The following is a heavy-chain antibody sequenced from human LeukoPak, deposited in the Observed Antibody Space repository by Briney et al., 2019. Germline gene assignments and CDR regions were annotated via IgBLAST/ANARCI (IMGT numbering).Heavy chain of an antibody. D-gene: IGHD3-3*01. Sequence: GASVKVSCKASGYTFTSYDINRVRQATGQGLEWMGWMNPNSGNTGYAQKFQGRVTMTRNTSISTAYMELSSLRSEDTAAYYCARAPVWSGYYSYYYYGMDVWGQGTTVTVSS. CDR3: ARAPVWSGYYSYYYYGMDV. V-gene: IGHV1-8*01. CDR1: GYTFTSYD. J-gene: IGHJ6*02. CDR2: MNPNSGNT.